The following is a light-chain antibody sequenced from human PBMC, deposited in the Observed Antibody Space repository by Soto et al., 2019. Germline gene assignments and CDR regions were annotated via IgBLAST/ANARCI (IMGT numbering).Light chain of an antibody. CDR3: TSYTSSSHVL. J-gene: IGLJ2*01. V-gene: IGLV2-14*01. Sequence: QPVLTQPASVSGSPGQSITISCTGTSSDVGGYNYVSWYQQHPGKAPKLMIYEVSNRPSGVSNRFSGSKSGNTASLTISGLQAVDEADYYCTSYTSSSHVLFGGGTKLTVL. CDR1: SSDVGGYNY. CDR2: EVS.